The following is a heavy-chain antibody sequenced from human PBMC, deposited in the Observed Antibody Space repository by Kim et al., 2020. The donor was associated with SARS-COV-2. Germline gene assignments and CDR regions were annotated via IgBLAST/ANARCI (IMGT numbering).Heavy chain of an antibody. CDR3: TRHDNRNPRD. V-gene: IGHV5-10-1*01. CDR2: IDPSDSST. Sequence: GESLKISCKSSGYTFTSRWISWVRQMPGKGLEWMGRIDPSDSSTRYSPSFQGHVTISADESTSTAFLQWSSLRASDSATYFCTRHDNRNPRDWGQGTLVIVSS. CDR1: GYTFTSRW. D-gene: IGHD3-9*01. J-gene: IGHJ4*02.